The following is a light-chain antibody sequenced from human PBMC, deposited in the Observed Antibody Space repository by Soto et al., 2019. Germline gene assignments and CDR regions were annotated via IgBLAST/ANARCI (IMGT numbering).Light chain of an antibody. Sequence: EIVLTPSHGTLSFCPGERAALSCRASQSVSSSYLAWYQQKPGQAPRLLIYGASTKATGTPDRFSGSGSGTDFTLTISRLEPEHFAVYYCQQYGSSPFTFGPGTKVDI. V-gene: IGKV3-20*01. CDR2: GAS. CDR3: QQYGSSPFT. J-gene: IGKJ3*01. CDR1: QSVSSSY.